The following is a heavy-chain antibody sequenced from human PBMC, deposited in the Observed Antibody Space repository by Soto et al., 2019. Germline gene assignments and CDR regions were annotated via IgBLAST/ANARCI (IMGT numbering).Heavy chain of an antibody. D-gene: IGHD2-2*01. CDR1: GGSISSGYS. CDR2: IYHSGIT. V-gene: IGHV4-30-2*01. Sequence: QLQLQESGSGLVKPSQTLSLTCAVSGGSISSGYSWSWIRQPPGKGLEWIEYIYHSGITYYNPSLKSRVTISVDRSKNQFSLKLSSVTAADTAVYYCARGYCSISSCSNWLDPWGQGTLVTVSS. CDR3: ARGYCSISSCSNWLDP. J-gene: IGHJ5*02.